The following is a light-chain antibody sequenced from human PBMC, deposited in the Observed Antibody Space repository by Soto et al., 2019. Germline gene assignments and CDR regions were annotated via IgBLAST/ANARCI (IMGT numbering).Light chain of an antibody. Sequence: QSALTQPPSASGSPGQSVTISCTGTSSDVCGYHYVSWYQQHPGKAPKLMIYEINKRPSGVPDRFSGSKSGNTASLTVSGLQPEDEADYYCNSYAGSNNLVFGGGTKLTVL. CDR1: SSDVCGYHY. J-gene: IGLJ2*01. CDR3: NSYAGSNNLV. CDR2: EIN. V-gene: IGLV2-8*01.